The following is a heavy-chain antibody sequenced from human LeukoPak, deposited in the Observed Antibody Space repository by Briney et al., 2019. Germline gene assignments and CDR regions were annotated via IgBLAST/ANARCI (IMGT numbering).Heavy chain of an antibody. V-gene: IGHV3-21*01. CDR2: ISSSSSYI. Sequence: KSGGSLRLSCAASGFTFSSYSMNWVRQAPGKGLEWVSSISSSSSYIYYADSVKGRFTISRDNAKNSLYLQMNSLRAEDTAVYYCARDLLLWYGEGGYWGQGTLVTVSS. J-gene: IGHJ4*02. D-gene: IGHD3-10*01. CDR3: ARDLLLWYGEGGY. CDR1: GFTFSSYS.